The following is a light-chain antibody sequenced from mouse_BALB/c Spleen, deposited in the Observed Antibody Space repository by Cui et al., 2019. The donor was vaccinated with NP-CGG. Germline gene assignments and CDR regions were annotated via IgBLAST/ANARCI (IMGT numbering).Light chain of an antibody. V-gene: IGLV1*01. CDR1: IGAVTTSNY. CDR2: GTN. Sequence: QAVVTQESALTPSPGETVTLTCRPSIGAVTTSNYANWVQEKPDHLFTGLIGGTNNRVPGVPARFSGSLIGDKAALIITGAQTEDEAIYFCALWYSNHWVFGGGTKLTVL. J-gene: IGLJ1*01. CDR3: ALWYSNHWV.